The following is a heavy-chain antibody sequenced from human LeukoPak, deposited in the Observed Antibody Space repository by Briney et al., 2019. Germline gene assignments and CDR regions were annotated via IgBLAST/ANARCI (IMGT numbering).Heavy chain of an antibody. Sequence: SETLSLTCTVSGGSISSYYWSWIRQPAGKGLEWIGRIYTSGSTNYNPSLKRRVTVSVYTSKNQFSLKLTSVPAAATAVYYCARVYSSSSGTTFDSWGQGTLVTVSS. CDR1: GGSISSYY. J-gene: IGHJ4*02. V-gene: IGHV4-4*07. D-gene: IGHD6-6*01. CDR3: ARVYSSSSGTTFDS. CDR2: IYTSGST.